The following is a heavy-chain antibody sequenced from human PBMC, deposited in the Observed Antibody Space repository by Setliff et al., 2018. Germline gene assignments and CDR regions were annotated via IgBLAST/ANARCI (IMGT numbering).Heavy chain of an antibody. J-gene: IGHJ4*02. V-gene: IGHV4-59*01. CDR2: VYYSGTA. CDR3: ARGGTFRYFDF. Sequence: SETLSLTCAVSDGSLSTYYWSWIRQPPGKGLEFIGYVYYSGTANYSPSLRSRLAISVDTSKNQFSLKLRSVTAADTAVYYCARGGTFRYFDFWGQGAPVTVSS. D-gene: IGHD5-12*01. CDR1: DGSLSTYY.